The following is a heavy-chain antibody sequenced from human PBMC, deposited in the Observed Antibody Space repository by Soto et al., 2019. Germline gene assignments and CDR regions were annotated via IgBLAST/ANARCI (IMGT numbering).Heavy chain of an antibody. J-gene: IGHJ6*02. CDR2: IYYSGRT. D-gene: IGHD2-15*01. Sequence: PSETLSLTCTVSGGSISSGGYYWSWIRQHPGKGLEWIGYIYYSGRTYYNPSLKSRVTISVDTSKNQFSLKLSSVTAADTAVYYCARGGYCSGGSCAAGETPYYYGMDVWGQGTTVTVSS. V-gene: IGHV4-31*03. CDR3: ARGGYCSGGSCAAGETPYYYGMDV. CDR1: GGSISSGGYY.